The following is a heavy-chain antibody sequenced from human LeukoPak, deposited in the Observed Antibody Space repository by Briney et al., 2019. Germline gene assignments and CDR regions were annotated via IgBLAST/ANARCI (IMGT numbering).Heavy chain of an antibody. D-gene: IGHD2-8*02. Sequence: SETLSLTCTVSGGSISSYYWSWIRQPAGKGLEWIGRIYSSGSTNYTPSLKSRVTMSVDTSKNQFSLKLSSVTAADTAVYYCARRVIMSATGVPDTWLDPWGQGILVTVSS. CDR3: ARRVIMSATGVPDTWLDP. V-gene: IGHV4-4*07. J-gene: IGHJ5*02. CDR2: IYSSGST. CDR1: GGSISSYY.